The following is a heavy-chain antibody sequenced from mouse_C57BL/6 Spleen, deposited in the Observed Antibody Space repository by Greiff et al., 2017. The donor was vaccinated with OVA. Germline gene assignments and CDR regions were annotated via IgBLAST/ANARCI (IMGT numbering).Heavy chain of an antibody. J-gene: IGHJ2*01. D-gene: IGHD2-1*01. CDR2: ISYDGSN. CDR3: ARVYGHYLFDY. CDR1: GYSITSGYY. V-gene: IGHV3-6*01. Sequence: ESGPGLVKPSQSLSLTCSVTGYSITSGYYWNWIRQFPGNKLEWMGYISYDGSNNYNPSLKNRISITRDTSKNQFFLKLNSVTTEDTATYYCARVYGHYLFDYWGQGTTLTVSS.